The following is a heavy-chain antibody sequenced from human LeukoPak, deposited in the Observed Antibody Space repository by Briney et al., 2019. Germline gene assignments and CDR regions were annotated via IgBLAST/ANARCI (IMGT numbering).Heavy chain of an antibody. D-gene: IGHD1-26*01. J-gene: IGHJ3*02. Sequence: ASVKVSCKASGCTFTSYYMHWVRQAPGQGLEWVGWINPFNGDTSYAQKVQGRVTMTTDTSTTTVYMELRNLKSDDTALYYCARGDIPVGHITFPSVYAFDIWGLGTMVTVSS. CDR3: ARGDIPVGHITFPSVYAFDI. CDR2: INPFNGDT. CDR1: GCTFTSYY. V-gene: IGHV1-18*04.